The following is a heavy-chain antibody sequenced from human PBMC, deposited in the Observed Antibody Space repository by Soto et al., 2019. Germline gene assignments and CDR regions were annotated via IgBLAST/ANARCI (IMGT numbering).Heavy chain of an antibody. J-gene: IGHJ3*02. D-gene: IGHD7-27*01. V-gene: IGHV3-23*01. Sequence: GGSLRLSCAASGFTFSSYAMSWVRQAPGKGLEWVSAISGSGGSTYYADSVKGRFTISRDNYKNTLYLQMNSLRAEDTAVYYWAKVVVTGDNAFDIWGQGTMVTVSS. CDR2: ISGSGGST. CDR1: GFTFSSYA. CDR3: AKVVVTGDNAFDI.